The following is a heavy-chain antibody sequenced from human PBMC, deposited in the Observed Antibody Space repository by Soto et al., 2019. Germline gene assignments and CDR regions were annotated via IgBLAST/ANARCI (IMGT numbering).Heavy chain of an antibody. CDR3: ARGLKNYYGSDV. CDR2: INSDGSST. V-gene: IGHV3-74*01. J-gene: IGHJ6*02. Sequence: EVQLVESGGVLVQPGGSLRLSCVASGFTFNTYWMHWVRQAPGKGLVWVSRINSDGSSTSFADSVKGRFTISRDNAKNTVYLQMNSLSGEDTALYYCARGLKNYYGSDVWGQGTTVTVSS. CDR1: GFTFNTYW.